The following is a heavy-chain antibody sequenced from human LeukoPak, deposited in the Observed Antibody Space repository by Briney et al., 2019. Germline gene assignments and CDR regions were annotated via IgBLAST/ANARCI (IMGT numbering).Heavy chain of an antibody. CDR1: GYSISSGYY. J-gene: IGHJ4*02. V-gene: IGHV4-38-2*02. D-gene: IGHD4-17*01. CDR3: ARDRRGYGDAAY. CDR2: IYHSGST. Sequence: SETLSLTCTVSGYSISSGYYWGWIRQPPGKGLEWIGSIYHSGSTYYNPSLKSRVTISVDTSKNQFSLKLSSVTAADTAVYYCARDRRGYGDAAYWGQGTLVTVSS.